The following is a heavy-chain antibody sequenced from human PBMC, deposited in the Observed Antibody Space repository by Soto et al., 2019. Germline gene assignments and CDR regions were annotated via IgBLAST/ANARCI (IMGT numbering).Heavy chain of an antibody. V-gene: IGHV3-48*03. Sequence: GCLRRSCAASGFTVSASELHWVRQAPGRGLEWVAYISSSGSTTDYAYSLKCRFTTSRDNAKSSFYLQMDSLRAEGPALYYAATKTILSRNYFDYWGQGTLVTVSS. J-gene: IGHJ4*02. D-gene: IGHD2-8*02. CDR3: ATKTILSRNYFDY. CDR1: GFTVSASE. CDR2: ISSSGSTT.